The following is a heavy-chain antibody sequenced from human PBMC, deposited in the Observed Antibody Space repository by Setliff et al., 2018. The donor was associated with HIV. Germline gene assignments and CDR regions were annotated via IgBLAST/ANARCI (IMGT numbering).Heavy chain of an antibody. D-gene: IGHD2-15*01. CDR1: GDTFNSHA. J-gene: IGHJ6*04. Sequence: VKVSCKASGDTFNSHAISWVRQAPGQGLEWMGGIIPIFGTPNYAQKFKGRPTITADESTSTVYMELGSLRSEDTAVYYCARDSRDIVVVIAPEPEPYYFYGMDVWGEGTTVTVSS. V-gene: IGHV1-69*13. CDR3: ARDSRDIVVVIAPEPEPYYFYGMDV. CDR2: IIPIFGTP.